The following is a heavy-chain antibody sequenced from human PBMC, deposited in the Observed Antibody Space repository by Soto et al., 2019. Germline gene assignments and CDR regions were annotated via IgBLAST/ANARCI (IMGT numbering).Heavy chain of an antibody. Sequence: QVQVQESGPGLVKPSETLSLTCNVSGVSVSSGSYYWSWLRQSPGKGLEWIGHVYYNGRTKYNSSLKRRVNMSVDTSKNEFSLNLTSVTAADTAVYYCARGGFIGVGGVPLPNWCAPWGQGNMVTVSS. CDR1: GVSVSSGSYY. CDR3: ARGGFIGVGGVPLPNWCAP. D-gene: IGHD3-16*01. CDR2: VYYNGRT. V-gene: IGHV4-61*01. J-gene: IGHJ5*02.